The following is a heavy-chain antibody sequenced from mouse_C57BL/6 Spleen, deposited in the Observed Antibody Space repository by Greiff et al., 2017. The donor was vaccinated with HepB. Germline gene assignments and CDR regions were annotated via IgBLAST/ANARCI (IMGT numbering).Heavy chain of an antibody. CDR3: ARYYGSSLAWFAY. V-gene: IGHV1-55*01. J-gene: IGHJ3*01. CDR2: IYPGSGST. D-gene: IGHD1-1*01. CDR1: GYTFTSYW. Sequence: QVQLQQPGAELVKPGASVKMSCKASGYTFTSYWITWVKQRPGQGLEWIGDIYPGSGSTNYNEKFKGKATLTVDTSSSTAYMQLSSLTSEDSAVYYCARYYGSSLAWFAYWGQGTLGTVTA.